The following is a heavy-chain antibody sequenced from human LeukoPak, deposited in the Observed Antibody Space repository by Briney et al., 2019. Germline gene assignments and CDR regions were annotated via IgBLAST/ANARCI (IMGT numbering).Heavy chain of an antibody. Sequence: GESLKISCKGSGYSFTSYWIGWVRQMPGKGLEWMGIIYPGDSDTRYSPSFQGQVTISADKSISTAYLQWSSLKASDTAMYYYARPQSSSWLAGAFDIWGQGTMVTVSS. CDR3: ARPQSSSWLAGAFDI. D-gene: IGHD6-13*01. V-gene: IGHV5-51*01. CDR1: GYSFTSYW. J-gene: IGHJ3*02. CDR2: IYPGDSDT.